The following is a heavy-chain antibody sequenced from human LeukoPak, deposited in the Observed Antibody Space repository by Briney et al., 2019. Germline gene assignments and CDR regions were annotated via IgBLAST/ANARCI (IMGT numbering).Heavy chain of an antibody. J-gene: IGHJ6*03. CDR1: GFTFSRYS. D-gene: IGHD2-15*01. V-gene: IGHV3-21*04. CDR2: ISSSSSYI. CDR3: AKDRLHPDYYYYMDV. Sequence: GGSLRLSCAASGFTFSRYSMNWVRQAPGKGLEWVSSISSSSSYIYYADSVRGRFTISRDNSKNTLYLQMNSLRAEDTAVYYCAKDRLHPDYYYYMDVWGKGTTVTVSS.